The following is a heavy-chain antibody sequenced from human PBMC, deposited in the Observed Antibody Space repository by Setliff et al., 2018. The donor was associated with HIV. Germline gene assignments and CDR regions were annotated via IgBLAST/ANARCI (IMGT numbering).Heavy chain of an antibody. CDR1: SGSISVYY. V-gene: IGHV4-59*01. CDR3: ARARGRAQLSYYFDS. CDR2: VSYSGGT. J-gene: IGHJ4*02. D-gene: IGHD4-4*01. Sequence: SETLSLTCSVPSGSISVYYWSWVRQPPGRGLEWIGYVSYSGGTSYNPTLDSRVTMSIDTARDQFSLKLSSVTAADTAVYYCARARGRAQLSYYFDSWGQGRLVTSPQ.